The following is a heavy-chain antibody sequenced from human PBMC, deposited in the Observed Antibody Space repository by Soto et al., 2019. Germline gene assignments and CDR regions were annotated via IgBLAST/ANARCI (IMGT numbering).Heavy chain of an antibody. D-gene: IGHD3-22*01. V-gene: IGHV3-23*01. CDR1: GFTFSSYA. J-gene: IGHJ4*02. CDR3: AKVGYDSSGPYWYYFDY. CDR2: ISGSGGST. Sequence: GGSLRLSCAASGFTFSSYAMSWVRQAPGKGLEWVSAISGSGGSTYYADSVKGRFTISRDNSKNTLYLQMNSLRAEDTAVYYCAKVGYDSSGPYWYYFDYWGQGTLVTVSS.